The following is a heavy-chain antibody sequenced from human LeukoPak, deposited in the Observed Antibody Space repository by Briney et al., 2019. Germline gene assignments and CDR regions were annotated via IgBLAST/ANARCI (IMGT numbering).Heavy chain of an antibody. D-gene: IGHD1-26*01. CDR2: IYTSGST. V-gene: IGHV4-61*02. CDR1: GASISSGTHY. J-gene: IGHJ4*02. CDR3: ARDGSRGVGATPYFDS. Sequence: SETLSLTCTVSGASISSGTHYWSWIRQPAGKGLEWIGRIYTSGSTNYNPSLKSRVTISVDTSKNQFSLKLSSVTAADTAVYYCARDGSRGVGATPYFDSWGQGTLVTVSS.